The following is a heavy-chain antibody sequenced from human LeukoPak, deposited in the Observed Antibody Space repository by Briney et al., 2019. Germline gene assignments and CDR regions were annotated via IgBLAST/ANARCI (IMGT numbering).Heavy chain of an antibody. CDR1: GYTFTSYG. J-gene: IGHJ4*02. D-gene: IGHD3-10*01. CDR3: ARVRPYGSGSYPFDY. Sequence: ASVNVSCKASGYTFTSYGISWVRQAPGQGLEWMGWINAYNGNTNYAQKLQGRVTMTTDTSASTAYMELSSLRSEDTAVYYCARVRPYGSGSYPFDYWGQGTLVTVSS. V-gene: IGHV1-18*01. CDR2: INAYNGNT.